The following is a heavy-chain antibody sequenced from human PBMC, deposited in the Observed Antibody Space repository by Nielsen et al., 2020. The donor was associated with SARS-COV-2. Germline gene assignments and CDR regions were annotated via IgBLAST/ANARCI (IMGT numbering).Heavy chain of an antibody. J-gene: IGHJ4*02. Sequence: ASVKVSCKASGYIFTGYYMHWVRQAPGQGLEWMGWINPNSGGTNYAQRFQGRVTMTTDTPISTAYMELSRLRSDDTAVYYCARDCSSTSCYNPLDYWGQGTLVTVSS. V-gene: IGHV1-2*02. CDR1: GYIFTGYY. CDR2: INPNSGGT. D-gene: IGHD2-2*02. CDR3: ARDCSSTSCYNPLDY.